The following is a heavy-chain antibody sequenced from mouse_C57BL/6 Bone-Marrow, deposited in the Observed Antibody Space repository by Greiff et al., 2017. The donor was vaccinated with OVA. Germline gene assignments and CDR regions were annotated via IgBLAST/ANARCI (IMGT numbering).Heavy chain of an antibody. V-gene: IGHV5-6*02. D-gene: IGHD2-3*01. Sequence: DVKLVESGGDLVKPGGSLKLSCAASGFTFSSYGMSWVRQTPDKRLEWVATISSGGSYTYYPDSVKGRFTISRDNAKNTLYLQMSSLKSEDTAMYYCARLDGYYVYFDYWGQGTTLTVSS. J-gene: IGHJ2*01. CDR3: ARLDGYYVYFDY. CDR1: GFTFSSYG. CDR2: ISSGGSYT.